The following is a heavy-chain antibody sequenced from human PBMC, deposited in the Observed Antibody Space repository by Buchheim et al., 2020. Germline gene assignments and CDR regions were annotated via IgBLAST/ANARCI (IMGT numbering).Heavy chain of an antibody. CDR2: ISGSGGST. D-gene: IGHD3-22*01. V-gene: IGHV3-23*01. Sequence: EVQLLESGGGLVQPGGSLRLSCAASGFTFSSYAMSWVRQAPGKGLEWVSAISGSGGSTYYADSVKGRFTISRDNSKNTLYLQMNRLRAEDTAVYYCAKEIKGRDIPSYYYDSSGYPIDYWGQGTL. CDR1: GFTFSSYA. CDR3: AKEIKGRDIPSYYYDSSGYPIDY. J-gene: IGHJ4*02.